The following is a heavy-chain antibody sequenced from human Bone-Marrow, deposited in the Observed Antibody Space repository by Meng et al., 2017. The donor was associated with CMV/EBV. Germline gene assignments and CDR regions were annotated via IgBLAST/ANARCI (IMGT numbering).Heavy chain of an antibody. CDR1: GFTFSSYA. CDR3: AKYEGFGVVKNWFDP. D-gene: IGHD3-3*01. CDR2: IYSGGSST. Sequence: GGSLRLSCAASGFTFSSYAMSWVRQAPGKGLEWVSVIYSGGSSTYYADSVKGRFTISRDNSKNTLYLQMNSLRAEDTAVYYCAKYEGFGVVKNWFDPWGQGTLVTVSS. V-gene: IGHV3-23*03. J-gene: IGHJ5*02.